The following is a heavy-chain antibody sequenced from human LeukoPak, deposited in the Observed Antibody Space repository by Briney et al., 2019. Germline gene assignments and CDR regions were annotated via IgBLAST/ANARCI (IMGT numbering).Heavy chain of an antibody. CDR2: IYHSGST. V-gene: IGHV4-4*02. CDR3: AGRGTLLWFGAFPEYYFDY. Sequence: ASETLSLTCAVSGGSISSSNWWSWIRQPPGKGLEWIGEIYHSGSTNYNPSLKSRVTISVDKSKTQFSLKLSSVTAADTAVYYCAGRGTLLWFGAFPEYYFDYWGQGTLVTVSS. CDR1: GGSISSSNW. D-gene: IGHD3-10*01. J-gene: IGHJ4*02.